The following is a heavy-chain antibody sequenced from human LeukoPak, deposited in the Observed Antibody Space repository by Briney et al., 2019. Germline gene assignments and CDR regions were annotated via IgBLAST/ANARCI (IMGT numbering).Heavy chain of an antibody. J-gene: IGHJ4*02. CDR3: ARGRGLPVRPPNEGFLDY. D-gene: IGHD6-6*01. V-gene: IGHV3-23*01. CDR2: ISGSGVNT. Sequence: GGSLRLSCAASGFTFSNYAMSWVRQAPGKGLEWVSGISGSGVNTYYANSVKGRFTISRDKFMNTLYLQMNSLRAEDTAVYYCARGRGLPVRPPNEGFLDYWGRGTLVTVSS. CDR1: GFTFSNYA.